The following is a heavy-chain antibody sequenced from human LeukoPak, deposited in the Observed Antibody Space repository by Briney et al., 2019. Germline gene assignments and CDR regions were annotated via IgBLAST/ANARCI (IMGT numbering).Heavy chain of an antibody. CDR2: MYLSGTT. CDR1: GDSINSLDL. V-gene: IGHV4-4*02. J-gene: IGHJ4*02. CDR3: AREGLATMIRGVIPY. Sequence: SETLSLTCTVSGDSINSLDLWSWVRQPPGQGLEWIGEMYLSGTTHSNPSVKSRVTISIDKSKNQFFLNLSSVTAADTAVYYCAREGLATMIRGVIPYWGQGTLVTVSS. D-gene: IGHD3-10*01.